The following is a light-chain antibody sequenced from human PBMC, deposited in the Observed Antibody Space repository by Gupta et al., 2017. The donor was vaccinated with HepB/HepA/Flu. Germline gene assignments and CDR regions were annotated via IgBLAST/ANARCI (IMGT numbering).Light chain of an antibody. CDR3: QQYDDSPWT. J-gene: IGKJ1*01. CDR2: KGL. V-gene: IGKV3-20*01. CDR1: QSIRSNF. Sequence: SPGERATLSCRASQSIRSNFFVWYQHKPGQAPRLLISKGLNRATGIPDRFSDSGSGTDFTLTISRLEPEDFAVYHCQQYDDSPWTFGQGTKVDIK.